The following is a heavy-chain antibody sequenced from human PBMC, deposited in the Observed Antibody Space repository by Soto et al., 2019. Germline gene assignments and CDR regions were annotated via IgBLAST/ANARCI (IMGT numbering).Heavy chain of an antibody. V-gene: IGHV1-3*01. CDR3: ARVLTDRSYYHYMDV. CDR2: INAGNGNT. CDR1: GYTFTSYA. Sequence: GASVKVSCKASGYTFTSYAMHWVRQAPGQRLEWMGWINAGNGNTKYSQKFQGRVTITRDTSASTAYMELSSLRSEDTAVYYCARVLTDRSYYHYMDVWGKGTTVTVSS. J-gene: IGHJ6*03.